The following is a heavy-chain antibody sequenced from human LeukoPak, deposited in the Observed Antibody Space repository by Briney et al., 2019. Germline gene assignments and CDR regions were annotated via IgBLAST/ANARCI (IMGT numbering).Heavy chain of an antibody. CDR2: IYPGDSNT. D-gene: IGHD3-10*01. Sequence: GESLKISCQGSGYSFASFLIAGVRQIPGKGLEWMGIIYPGDSNTRYSPSFQGQVTVSADKSVSTAYLQWSSLKASDTAMYYCARHPLLWFGEKYNWFDPWGQGTLVTVSS. J-gene: IGHJ5*02. V-gene: IGHV5-51*01. CDR1: GYSFASFL. CDR3: ARHPLLWFGEKYNWFDP.